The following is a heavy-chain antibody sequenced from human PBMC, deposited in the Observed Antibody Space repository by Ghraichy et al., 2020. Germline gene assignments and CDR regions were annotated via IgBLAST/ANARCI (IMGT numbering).Heavy chain of an antibody. Sequence: GESLNISCAASGFTFSNFWMHWVRQAPGKGLVWVSRIKYDGRRTQYADSVKGRFTISIDNAKNMVYLQMDSLRVEDTAVYYCGKDVHGVAASPWGRGTLVTVSS. D-gene: IGHD2-8*01. CDR1: GFTFSNFW. CDR3: GKDVHGVAASP. CDR2: IKYDGRRT. V-gene: IGHV3-74*03. J-gene: IGHJ5*02.